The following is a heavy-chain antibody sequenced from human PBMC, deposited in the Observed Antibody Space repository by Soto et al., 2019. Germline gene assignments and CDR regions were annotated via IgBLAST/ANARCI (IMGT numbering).Heavy chain of an antibody. J-gene: IGHJ3*02. V-gene: IGHV1-18*01. Sequence: ASVKVSCKASGYTFTSYGISWVRQAPGQGLEWMGWISAYNGNTNYAQKLQGRVTMTTDTSTSTAYMELRSLRSDDTAVYYCASDPNPGFCIGGSCRAGVAFDIWGQETMVTVSS. D-gene: IGHD2-15*01. CDR2: ISAYNGNT. CDR3: ASDPNPGFCIGGSCRAGVAFDI. CDR1: GYTFTSYG.